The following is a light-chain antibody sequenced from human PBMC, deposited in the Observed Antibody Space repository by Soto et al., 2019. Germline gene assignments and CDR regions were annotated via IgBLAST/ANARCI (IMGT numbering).Light chain of an antibody. J-gene: IGKJ2*01. CDR1: QGISNL. V-gene: IGKV1-17*01. CDR2: AAS. Sequence: DIQMTQSPSSLSASVGDRVTITCRASQGISNLLGWFQHKPGKAPKRLIYAASSLQGGVPSRFSGSGSGTEFTLTITGLQPEDFADYYCLQHNAYPYTFGQGTKLEIK. CDR3: LQHNAYPYT.